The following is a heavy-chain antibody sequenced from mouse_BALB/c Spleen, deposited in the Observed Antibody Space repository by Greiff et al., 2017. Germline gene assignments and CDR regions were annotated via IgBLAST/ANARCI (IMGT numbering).Heavy chain of an antibody. CDR1: GFTFSSFG. CDR3: ARFITTVVAPNYYAMDY. CDR2: ISSGSSTI. D-gene: IGHD1-1*01. Sequence: EVKLQESGGGLVQPGGSRKLSCAASGFTFSSFGMHWVRQAPEKGLEWVAYISSGSSTIYYADTVKGRFTISRDNPKNTLFLQMTSLRSEDTAMYYCARFITTVVAPNYYAMDYWGQGTSVTVSS. J-gene: IGHJ4*01. V-gene: IGHV5-17*02.